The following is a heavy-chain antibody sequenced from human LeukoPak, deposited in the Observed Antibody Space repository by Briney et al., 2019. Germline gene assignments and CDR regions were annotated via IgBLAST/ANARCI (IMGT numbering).Heavy chain of an antibody. CDR2: IYTSGST. CDR3: ARGSNYYYYYMDV. J-gene: IGHJ6*03. V-gene: IGHV4-61*02. CDR1: GGSISSSNYY. Sequence: PSETLSLTCTVSGGSISSSNYYWSWIRQPAGKGLEWIGRIYTSGSTNYNPSLKSRVTMSVDTSKNQFSLKLSSVTAADTAVYYCARGSNYYYYYMDVWGKGTTVTISS.